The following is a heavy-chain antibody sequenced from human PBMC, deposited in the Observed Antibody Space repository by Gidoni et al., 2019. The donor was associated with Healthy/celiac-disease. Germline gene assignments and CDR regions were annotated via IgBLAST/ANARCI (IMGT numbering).Heavy chain of an antibody. CDR1: GFTFSRYG. V-gene: IGHV3-33*01. CDR2: IWYDGSNK. J-gene: IGHJ4*02. Sequence: QVQLVESGGGVVQPGRSLRLSCPASGFTFSRYGMHWVRQAPGKGLEWVAVIWYDGSNKYYADSVKGRFTISRDNSKNTLYLQMNSLRAEDTAVYYCAREDLRYSSGWYYFDYWGQGTLVTVSS. CDR3: AREDLRYSSGWYYFDY. D-gene: IGHD6-19*01.